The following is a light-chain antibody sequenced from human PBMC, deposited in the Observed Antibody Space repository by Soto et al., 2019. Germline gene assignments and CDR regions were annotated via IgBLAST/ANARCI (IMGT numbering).Light chain of an antibody. CDR2: GAS. Sequence: DIQMTQSPSTLSASVGDRVTITCRASQSINSWLAWYQQKPGKAPRLLIYGASSIESGVPARFSGSGSGTEFTLTISRLEPDDFAMYYCQQYNSYLRTFGGGTKVDIK. CDR1: QSINSW. CDR3: QQYNSYLRT. V-gene: IGKV1-5*01. J-gene: IGKJ4*02.